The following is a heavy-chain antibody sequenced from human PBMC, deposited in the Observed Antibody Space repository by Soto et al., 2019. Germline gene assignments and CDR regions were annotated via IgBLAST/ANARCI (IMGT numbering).Heavy chain of an antibody. V-gene: IGHV3-53*02. Sequence: QLVETGGGLIQPGTSLRLSCAASGFSVSRNYMTWVRQAPGKGLEWVSFVYSGGSTFYADSVKGRFILSRDDSQNTTYLQMNNLRAEDTAVYYCARVPGRLWGRGTLVTVAS. CDR2: VYSGGST. CDR3: ARVPGRL. CDR1: GFSVSRNY. J-gene: IGHJ4*02. D-gene: IGHD3-10*01.